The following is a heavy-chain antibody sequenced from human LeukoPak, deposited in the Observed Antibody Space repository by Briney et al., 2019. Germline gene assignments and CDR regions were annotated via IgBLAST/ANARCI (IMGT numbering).Heavy chain of an antibody. V-gene: IGHV4-39*07. D-gene: IGHD2-2*01. CDR1: GGSISGSSYY. CDR2: IYYSGST. J-gene: IGHJ4*02. CDR3: ARVWGVVPAAISDY. Sequence: PSETLSLTCTVSGGSISGSSYYWGWIRQPPGKGLEWIGSIYYSGSTYYNPSLKSRVTISVDTSKNQFSLKLSSVTAADTAVYYCARVWGVVPAAISDYWGQGTLVTVSS.